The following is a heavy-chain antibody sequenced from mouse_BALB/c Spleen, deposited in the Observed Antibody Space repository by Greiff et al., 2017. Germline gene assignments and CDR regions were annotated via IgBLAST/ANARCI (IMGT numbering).Heavy chain of an antibody. D-gene: IGHD1-1*01. J-gene: IGHJ4*01. CDR1: GFTFSDYG. CDR3: ARTTVAYYAMDY. CDR2: ISNLAYSI. V-gene: IGHV5-15*02. Sequence: EVQLVESGGGLVQPGGSRKLSCAASGFTFSDYGMAWVRQAPGKGPEWVAFISNLAYSIYYADTVTGRFTISRENAKNTLYLEMSSLRSEDTAMYYCARTTVAYYAMDYWGQGTSVTVSS.